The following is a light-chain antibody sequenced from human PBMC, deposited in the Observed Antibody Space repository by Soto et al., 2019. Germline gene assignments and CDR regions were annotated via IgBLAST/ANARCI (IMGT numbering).Light chain of an antibody. CDR3: QQYNNGPLT. J-gene: IGKJ4*01. V-gene: IGKV3D-15*01. CDR1: QSVSTN. Sequence: EIVMTQSPATLSVSPGDRATLSCRASQSVSTNLAWYQQKPGQAPRLLIYGASTRDTGIPARFSGSGSGTEFTLTISSLQSEDVAVYYCQQYNNGPLTFGGGTKVEIK. CDR2: GAS.